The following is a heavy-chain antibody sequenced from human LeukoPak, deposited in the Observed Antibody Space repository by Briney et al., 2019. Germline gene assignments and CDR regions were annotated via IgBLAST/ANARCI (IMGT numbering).Heavy chain of an antibody. CDR3: ARPAMGAFDP. V-gene: IGHV4-39*01. D-gene: IGHD5-18*01. CDR2: TYDSGST. CDR1: GGSITSSSYY. J-gene: IGHJ5*02. Sequence: SETLSLTCTVSGGSITSSSYYWGWIRQPPGKGLEWIGSTYDSGSTYYNPSLKSRVTISVDKSKNQFSLKLRSVTAADTAVYYCARPAMGAFDPWGQGTLVTVSS.